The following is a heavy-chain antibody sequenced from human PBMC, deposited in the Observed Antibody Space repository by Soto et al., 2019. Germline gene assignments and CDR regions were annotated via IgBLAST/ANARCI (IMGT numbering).Heavy chain of an antibody. Sequence: SVKVSCKASGATFSLYTLNWVRQAPGQGFEWVGXVNPIXAMSSSEHKFXXRVSMLAXXSTGTAYMELRSLRAEDKAVYYCAKTQKDILDYWGKGTLVTVYS. D-gene: IGHD2-15*01. V-gene: IGHV1-69*02. CDR2: VNPIXAMS. J-gene: IGHJ4*02. CDR3: AKTQKDILDY. CDR1: GATFSLYT.